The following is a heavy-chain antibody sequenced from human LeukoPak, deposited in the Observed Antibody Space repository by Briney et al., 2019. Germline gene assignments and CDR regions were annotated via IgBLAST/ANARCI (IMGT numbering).Heavy chain of an antibody. CDR3: ARGGYDFVYYYYGMDV. D-gene: IGHD3-3*01. CDR1: GYIFTGFY. Sequence: GASVKVSCKASGYIFTGFYMHWVRQAPGQGLEWMGRINPNTGGTNYAEKFQGRVTMTRDTSISTAYMEVSRLTSDDTAVCYCARGGYDFVYYYYGMDVWGQGTTVTVSS. V-gene: IGHV1-2*06. CDR2: INPNTGGT. J-gene: IGHJ6*02.